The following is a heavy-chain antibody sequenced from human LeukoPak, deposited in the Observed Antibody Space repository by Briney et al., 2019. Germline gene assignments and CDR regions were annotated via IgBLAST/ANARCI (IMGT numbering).Heavy chain of an antibody. CDR1: GGTFSSYA. Sequence: SVKVSCKASGGTFSSYAISWVRQAPGQGLEWMGGLIPIFGTANYAQKFQGRVTITADESTSTAYMELSSLRSEDTAVYYCARSSAYYDILTGYSDNYYYGMDVWGKGTTVTVSS. CDR3: ARSSAYYDILTGYSDNYYYGMDV. D-gene: IGHD3-9*01. CDR2: LIPIFGTA. V-gene: IGHV1-69*13. J-gene: IGHJ6*04.